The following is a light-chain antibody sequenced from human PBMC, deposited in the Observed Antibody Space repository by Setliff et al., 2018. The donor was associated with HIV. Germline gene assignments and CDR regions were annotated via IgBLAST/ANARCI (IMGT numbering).Light chain of an antibody. CDR2: DNN. Sequence: QSALTHPPSVSAAPGQKVTISCSGSSPNIGKNYVSWYQQLPGIVPKLLIYDNNKRRSGIPDRFSGSKSGTSATLGITGLQTGDEADYYCGTWDSSLSVVLFGGGTKVTVL. CDR1: SPNIGKNY. CDR3: GTWDSSLSVVL. V-gene: IGLV1-51*01. J-gene: IGLJ2*01.